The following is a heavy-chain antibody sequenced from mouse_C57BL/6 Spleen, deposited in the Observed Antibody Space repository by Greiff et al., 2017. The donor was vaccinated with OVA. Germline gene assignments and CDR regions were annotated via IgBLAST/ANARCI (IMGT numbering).Heavy chain of an antibody. D-gene: IGHD1-1*01. CDR3: TTYGSRDY. CDR1: GFNIKDDY. V-gene: IGHV14-4*01. Sequence: VQLQQSGAELVRPGASVKLSCTASGFNIKDDYMHWVKQRPEQGLEWIGWIDPENGDTEYASKFQGKATITADTSSNTAYLQLSSLTSEDTAVYYYTTYGSRDYWGQGTTLSVSS. J-gene: IGHJ2*01. CDR2: IDPENGDT.